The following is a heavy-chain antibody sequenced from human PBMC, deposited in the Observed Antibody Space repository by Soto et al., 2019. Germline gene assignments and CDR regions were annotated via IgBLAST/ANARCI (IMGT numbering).Heavy chain of an antibody. CDR2: ISSYGADT. CDR3: VKEGYMRSDWYGQFDY. D-gene: IGHD6-19*01. V-gene: IGHV3-64D*06. J-gene: IGHJ4*02. CDR1: GLTFNSYA. Sequence: GGSLRLSCSACGLTFNSYAMHWVRQAPGNGLEFVSAISSYGADTYYADSVKGRFAISRDNSKNTLYLQMSSLRAEETALYYCVKEGYMRSDWYGQFDYWGQGALVTSPQ.